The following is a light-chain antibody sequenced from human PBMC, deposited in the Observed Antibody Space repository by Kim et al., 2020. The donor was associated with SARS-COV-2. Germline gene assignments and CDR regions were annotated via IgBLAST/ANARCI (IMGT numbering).Light chain of an antibody. CDR1: QSVSSY. Sequence: IVLTQSPATLSLSPVERATLSCRASQSVSSYLAWYQQKPGQAPSLLIYDASNRATGIPARFSGSGSGTDFTLTISSLEPEDFAVYYCQQRSNWPPYTFGQGTKLEI. J-gene: IGKJ2*01. V-gene: IGKV3-11*01. CDR3: QQRSNWPPYT. CDR2: DAS.